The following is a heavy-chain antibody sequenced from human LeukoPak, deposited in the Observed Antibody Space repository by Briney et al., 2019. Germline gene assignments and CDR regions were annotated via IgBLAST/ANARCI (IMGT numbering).Heavy chain of an antibody. Sequence: GGSLRLSCAASGFTFSSYGMHWVRQAPGKGLEWVACIRYDGSNKYYADSVKGRFTISRDNSKNTLYLQMNSLRAEDTAVYYCAKTRYSYGYYFDYWGQGTLVTVSS. D-gene: IGHD5-18*01. CDR3: AKTRYSYGYYFDY. CDR1: GFTFSSYG. J-gene: IGHJ4*02. CDR2: IRYDGSNK. V-gene: IGHV3-30*02.